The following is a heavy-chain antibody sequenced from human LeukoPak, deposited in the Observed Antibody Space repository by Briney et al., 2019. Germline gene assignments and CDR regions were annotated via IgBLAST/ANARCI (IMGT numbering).Heavy chain of an antibody. CDR1: GGSIGSYY. V-gene: IGHV4-59*01. CDR2: IYYSGST. J-gene: IGHJ4*02. Sequence: SETLSLTCTVSGGSIGSYYWSWIRQPPGKGLEWIGYIYYSGSTNYNPSLKSRVTISVDTSKNQFSLKLSSVTAADTAVYYCARAGEAYSSSWPFDYWGQGTLVTVSS. CDR3: ARAGEAYSSSWPFDY. D-gene: IGHD6-13*01.